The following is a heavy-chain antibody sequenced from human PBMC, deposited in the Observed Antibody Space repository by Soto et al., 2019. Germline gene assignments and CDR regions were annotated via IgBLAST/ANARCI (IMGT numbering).Heavy chain of an antibody. CDR2: INSRSTNI. D-gene: IGHD3-3*01. CDR1: GFIFSTYS. V-gene: IGHV3-48*02. CDR3: AGTYDSLDFPFDH. Sequence: EVQLVESGGGLVQPGGSLRLSCATYGFIFSTYSINWLRQAPGRGLEWISYINSRSTNIYYADSVKGRFTISRDNAKNSLHLQLNNLRDDDTAVYYCAGTYDSLDFPFDHWGRGTLVTVSS. J-gene: IGHJ4*02.